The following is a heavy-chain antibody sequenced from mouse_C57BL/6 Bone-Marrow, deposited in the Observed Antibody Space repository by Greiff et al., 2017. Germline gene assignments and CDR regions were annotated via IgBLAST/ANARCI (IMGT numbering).Heavy chain of an antibody. Sequence: QVQLQQPGAELVMPGASVKLSCKASGYTFTSYWMHWVKQRPGQGLEWIGEIDPSDSYTNYNQKFKGKSTLTVDKSSSTAYMQLSSLTSEDSAVYYCARNAYGSPAYWGQGTLVTVSA. J-gene: IGHJ3*01. D-gene: IGHD1-1*01. V-gene: IGHV1-69*01. CDR1: GYTFTSYW. CDR3: ARNAYGSPAY. CDR2: IDPSDSYT.